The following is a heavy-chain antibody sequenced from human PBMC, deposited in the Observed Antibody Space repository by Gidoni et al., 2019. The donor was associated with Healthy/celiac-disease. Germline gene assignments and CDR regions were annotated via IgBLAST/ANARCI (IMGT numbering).Heavy chain of an antibody. CDR2: ISYDGSNK. D-gene: IGHD3-3*01. CDR1: GFTFSSYG. V-gene: IGHV3-30*18. J-gene: IGHJ4*02. CDR3: AKDAGDFWSGYLYYFDY. Sequence: QVQLVESGGGVVQPGRSLRLSWAASGFTFSSYGMHWVRQDPGKGLEWVAVISYDGSNKYYADSVKGRFTISRDNSKNTLYLQMNSLRAEDTAVYYCAKDAGDFWSGYLYYFDYWGQGTLVTVSS.